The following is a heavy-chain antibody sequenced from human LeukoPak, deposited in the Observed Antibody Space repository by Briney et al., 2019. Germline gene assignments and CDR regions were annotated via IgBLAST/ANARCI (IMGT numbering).Heavy chain of an antibody. CDR3: AKAPGVVVPAAFDY. Sequence: GGSLRLSCTASGFTVSSNYMSWVRQAPGKGLEWVSAISGSGGSTYYADSVKGRFTISRDNSKNTLYLQMNSLRAEDTAVYHCAKAPGVVVPAAFDYWGQGTLVTVSS. V-gene: IGHV3-23*01. CDR1: GFTVSSNY. J-gene: IGHJ4*02. D-gene: IGHD2-2*01. CDR2: ISGSGGST.